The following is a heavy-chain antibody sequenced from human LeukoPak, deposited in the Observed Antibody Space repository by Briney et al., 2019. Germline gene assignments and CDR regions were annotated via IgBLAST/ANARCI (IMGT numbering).Heavy chain of an antibody. D-gene: IGHD6-19*01. CDR2: ISSSSSYI. CDR3: ARLIAVAGQRLNWFDP. V-gene: IGHV3-21*01. J-gene: IGHJ5*02. Sequence: GGSLRLSCAASGFTFSSYEMNWVRQAPGKGLEWVSSISSSSSYIYYAASVKGRFTSSRDNAKNSLYLQMNSLRAEDTAVYYCARLIAVAGQRLNWFDPWGQGTLVTVSS. CDR1: GFTFSSYE.